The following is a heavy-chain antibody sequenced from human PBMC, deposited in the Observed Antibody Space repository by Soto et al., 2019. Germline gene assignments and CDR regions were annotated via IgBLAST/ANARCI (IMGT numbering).Heavy chain of an antibody. V-gene: IGHV1-46*03. CDR1: GYTFTSYY. CDR3: ASSIAVAGTSLDY. Sequence: GASVKVSCKSSGYTFTSYYMHWVRQAPGQGLEWMGIINPSGGSTSYAQKFQGRVTMTRDTSTSTVYMELSSLRSEDTAVYYCASSIAVAGTSLDYWGQGTLVTVSS. D-gene: IGHD6-19*01. CDR2: INPSGGST. J-gene: IGHJ4*02.